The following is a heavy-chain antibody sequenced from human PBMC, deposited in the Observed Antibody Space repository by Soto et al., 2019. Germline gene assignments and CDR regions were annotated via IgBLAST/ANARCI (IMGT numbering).Heavy chain of an antibody. J-gene: IGHJ5*02. V-gene: IGHV1-3*01. CDR2: INAGNGNT. D-gene: IGHD1-26*01. CDR3: ARGGSYSYNWFDP. CDR1: GYTFTSYA. Sequence: GASVKVSCKASGYTFTSYAMHWVRQAPGQRLEWMGWINAGNGNTKYSQKFQGRVTITRDTSASTAYMELSSLRSEDMAVYYCARGGSYSYNWFDPWGQGTLVTVSS.